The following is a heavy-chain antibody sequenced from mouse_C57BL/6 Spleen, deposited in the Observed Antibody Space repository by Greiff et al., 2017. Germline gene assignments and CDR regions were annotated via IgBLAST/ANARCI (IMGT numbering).Heavy chain of an antibody. J-gene: IGHJ1*03. CDR3: ARSPHYYGSSYWYFDV. CDR2: INPNNGGT. D-gene: IGHD1-1*01. V-gene: IGHV1-18*01. Sequence: VPLQQSGPELVKPGASVKIPCKASGYTFTDYNMDWVKQSHGKSLEWIGDINPNNGGTIYNQKFKGKATLTVAKSSSTAYMELRSLTSEDTAVYYCARSPHYYGSSYWYFDVWGTGTTVTVSS. CDR1: GYTFTDYN.